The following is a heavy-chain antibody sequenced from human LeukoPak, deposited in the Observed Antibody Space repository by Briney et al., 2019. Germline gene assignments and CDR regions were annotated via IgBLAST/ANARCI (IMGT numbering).Heavy chain of an antibody. CDR2: IYYSGST. CDR3: ARGGVNYKIAGP. Sequence: SETLSLTCTVSGGSITSYYWTWIRQPPGRGLEWIGYIYYSGSTSYNPSLKSRVTISVDTSKNQFSLKLSSVTAADTAVYYCARGGVNYKIAGPWGQGALVTVSS. D-gene: IGHD3-10*01. CDR1: GGSITSYY. J-gene: IGHJ5*02. V-gene: IGHV4-59*01.